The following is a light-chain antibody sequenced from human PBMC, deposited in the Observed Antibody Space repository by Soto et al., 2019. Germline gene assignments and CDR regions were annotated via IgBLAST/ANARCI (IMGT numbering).Light chain of an antibody. CDR2: TAS. Sequence: DIQMTQSPSSLSTSDGERVTITCRASQSISNDLAWYQQKPGNVPTVLSDTASTLQSGVPSLLSGSGSATDFTLSIGSVQSEDVATYYYQYYNSAPWTFRKGTKVDIK. J-gene: IGKJ1*01. V-gene: IGKV1-27*01. CDR3: QYYNSAPWT. CDR1: QSISND.